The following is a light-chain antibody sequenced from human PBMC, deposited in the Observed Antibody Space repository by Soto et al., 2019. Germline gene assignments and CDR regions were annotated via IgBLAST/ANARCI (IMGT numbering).Light chain of an antibody. Sequence: EIVMTQSPATLSVSPGERATLSGRANQSVSSNFAWYQQKPGQSPRLVINGASTRATGIPASFSGRGSGTEFTLTISSLQSEDFAVYYCQQYNNWPPTFGQGTKVEFK. J-gene: IGKJ1*01. CDR2: GAS. CDR3: QQYNNWPPT. CDR1: QSVSSN. V-gene: IGKV3-15*01.